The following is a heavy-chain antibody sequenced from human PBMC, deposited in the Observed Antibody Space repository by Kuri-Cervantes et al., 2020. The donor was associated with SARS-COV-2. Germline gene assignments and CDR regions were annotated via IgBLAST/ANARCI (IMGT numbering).Heavy chain of an antibody. J-gene: IGHJ4*02. CDR2: IYTSGST. Sequence: SETLSLTCTVSGGSISSGSYYWSWIRQPAGKGLEWIGRIYTSGSTNYNPSLKNRVTISVDTSKNQFSLKLSSVTAADTAVYYCAMTVHDFWSGEFDYWGQGTLVTVSS. V-gene: IGHV4-61*02. CDR3: AMTVHDFWSGEFDY. D-gene: IGHD3-3*01. CDR1: GGSISSGSYY.